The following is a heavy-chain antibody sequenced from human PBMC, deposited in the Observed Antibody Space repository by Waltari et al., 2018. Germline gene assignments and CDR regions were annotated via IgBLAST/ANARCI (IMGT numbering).Heavy chain of an antibody. V-gene: IGHV3-7*01. Sequence: EVQLVESGGGLVQPGGSLRLSCAASGFTFSSCWMSWVRKAPGKGLEGVANITQDGRTKYYVDSVKVRFTISRDNAKNSLYLQRNSLRAEDTAVYYCARDGVATINYWGQGTLVTVSS. J-gene: IGHJ4*02. CDR2: ITQDGRTK. CDR1: GFTFSSCW. CDR3: ARDGVATINY. D-gene: IGHD5-12*01.